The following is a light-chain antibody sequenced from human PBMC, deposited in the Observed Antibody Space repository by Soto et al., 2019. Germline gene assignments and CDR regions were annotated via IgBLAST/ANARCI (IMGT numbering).Light chain of an antibody. CDR2: AAS. CDR3: QHLNNYPPFT. Sequence: DIQMTQSPSSLSASVGDRVTITCRASQSISTYVNWYQQKPGKAPELLIYAASSLQSGVPSRFTGSGSGTDFTLTISNLQPEDFATYYCQHLNNYPPFTFGPGTKVDLE. V-gene: IGKV1-39*01. J-gene: IGKJ3*01. CDR1: QSISTY.